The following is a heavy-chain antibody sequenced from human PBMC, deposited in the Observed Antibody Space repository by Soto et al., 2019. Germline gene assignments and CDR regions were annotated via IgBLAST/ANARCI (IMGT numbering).Heavy chain of an antibody. CDR3: ARGGRQWLVTSDFNY. J-gene: IGHJ4*02. CDR1: GFTFSDYA. V-gene: IGHV3-30*03. Sequence: VQLVESGGGVVQPGRSLRLSCAASGFTFSDYAMHWVRQAPGKGLEWVAVVSHDGRKTHYADSVKGRFTISRDSSKNTVSLEMTSLRAEDTAVDYCARGGRQWLVTSDFNYWGQGARVTVSS. CDR2: VSHDGRKT. D-gene: IGHD6-19*01.